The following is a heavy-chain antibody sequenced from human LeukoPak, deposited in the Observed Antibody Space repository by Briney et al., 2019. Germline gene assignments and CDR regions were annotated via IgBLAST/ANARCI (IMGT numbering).Heavy chain of an antibody. D-gene: IGHD6-19*01. CDR3: ARDIEQWLDRSDAFDI. J-gene: IGHJ3*02. CDR2: ISSSSSYI. V-gene: IGHV3-21*01. Sequence: GGSLRLSCAASGFTFSSYSMNWVRQAPGKGLEWVSSISSSSSYIYYADSVKGRFTISRDNAKNSLCLQMNSLRAEDTAVYYCARDIEQWLDRSDAFDIWGQGTMVTVSS. CDR1: GFTFSSYS.